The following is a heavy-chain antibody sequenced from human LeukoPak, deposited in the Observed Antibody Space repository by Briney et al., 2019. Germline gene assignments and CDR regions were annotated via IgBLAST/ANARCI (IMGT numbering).Heavy chain of an antibody. J-gene: IGHJ6*02. Sequence: SETLSLTCTVSGGSVSSGSYYWSWIRQPPGKGLEWIGYIYYSGSTNYNPSLKSRVTISVDTSKNQFSLKLSSVTAADTAVYYCARLDYKYYYGMDVWGQGTTVTVSS. D-gene: IGHD4-11*01. CDR3: ARLDYKYYYGMDV. CDR1: GGSVSSGSYY. CDR2: IYYSGST. V-gene: IGHV4-61*01.